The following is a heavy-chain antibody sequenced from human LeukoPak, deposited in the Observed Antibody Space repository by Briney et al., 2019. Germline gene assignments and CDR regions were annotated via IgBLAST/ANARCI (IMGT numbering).Heavy chain of an antibody. J-gene: IGHJ5*02. CDR3: ARDLTIYCSSTSCYEGGFDP. CDR2: ISWDGGST. V-gene: IGHV3-43*01. CDR1: GFTFDDYT. Sequence: GGSLRLSCAASGFTFDDYTMHWVRQAPGKGLEWVSLISWDGGSTYYADSVKGRFTISRDNSKNSLYLQMNSLRAEDTAVYYCARDLTIYCSSTSCYEGGFDPWGQGTLVTVSS. D-gene: IGHD2-2*01.